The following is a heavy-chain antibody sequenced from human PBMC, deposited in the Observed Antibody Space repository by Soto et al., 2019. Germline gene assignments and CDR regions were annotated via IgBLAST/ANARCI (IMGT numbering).Heavy chain of an antibody. J-gene: IGHJ5*02. CDR2: IYTSGST. CDR3: ARLRVEYYYGSGSYYWFDP. CDR1: GGSISSYY. V-gene: IGHV4-4*07. Sequence: LSLTCTVSGGSISSYYWSWIRQPAGKGLEWIGRIYTSGSTNYNPSLKSRVTMSVDTSKNQFSLKLSSVAAADTAVYYCARLRVEYYYGSGSYYWFDPWGQGTLVTVSS. D-gene: IGHD3-10*01.